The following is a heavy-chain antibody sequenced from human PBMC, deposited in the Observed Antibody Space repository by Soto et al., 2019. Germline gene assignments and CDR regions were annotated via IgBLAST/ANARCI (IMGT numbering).Heavy chain of an antibody. CDR3: ARDHKWDGMDV. Sequence: SETLSLTCSVSGGSFSSDSFIWSWVRHFPGKGLEWIGYIYYSGTTYYNPSLRSRVIMSVDTSKNQFSLKLSSVTAADTAVYYCARDHKWDGMDVWGQGTTVTVS. J-gene: IGHJ6*02. D-gene: IGHD1-26*01. CDR1: GGSFSSDSFI. CDR2: IYYSGTT. V-gene: IGHV4-31*03.